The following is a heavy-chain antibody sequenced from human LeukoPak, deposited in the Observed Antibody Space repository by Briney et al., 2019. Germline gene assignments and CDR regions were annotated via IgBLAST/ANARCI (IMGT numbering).Heavy chain of an antibody. D-gene: IGHD2-8*01. Sequence: GESLKISCKGSGYSFTSYWIGWVRQMPGKGLEWMGIIYPGDSDTRYGPSFQGQVTISADKSISTAYLQWSSLKASDTAMYYCARHLGYCTNGVCYTGLDYWGQGTLVTVSS. V-gene: IGHV5-51*01. CDR3: ARHLGYCTNGVCYTGLDY. CDR2: IYPGDSDT. J-gene: IGHJ4*02. CDR1: GYSFTSYW.